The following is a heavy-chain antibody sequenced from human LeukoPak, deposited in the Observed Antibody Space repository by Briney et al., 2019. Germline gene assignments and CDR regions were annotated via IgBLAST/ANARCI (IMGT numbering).Heavy chain of an antibody. Sequence: ASVKVSCKASGYTFTSYDMHWVRQAPGQGLEWMAIINPSGGSTNYAQKFQGRVTITRDTSTITAYMELSSVRTEDTAVYYCARDSRPIYDSSGYSYPGDYWGQGTLVTVSS. J-gene: IGHJ4*02. CDR1: GYTFTSYD. D-gene: IGHD3-22*01. V-gene: IGHV1-46*01. CDR3: ARDSRPIYDSSGYSYPGDY. CDR2: INPSGGST.